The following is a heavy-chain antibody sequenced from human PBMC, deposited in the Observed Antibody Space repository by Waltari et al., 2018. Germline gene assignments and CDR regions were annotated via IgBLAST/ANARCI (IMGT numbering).Heavy chain of an antibody. J-gene: IGHJ4*02. D-gene: IGHD6-13*01. V-gene: IGHV4-34*01. CDR2: INHSGST. CDR1: GGSFSGSY. CDR3: ARGGGIAAAGTRFDY. Sequence: QVQLHQWGAGRFKPSETVSLPCAVYGGSFSGSYWSWIRPPPGKGLEWIGEINHSGSTNYNPSLKSRVTISVDTSKNQFSLKLSSVTAADTAVYYCARGGGIAAAGTRFDYWGQGTLVTVSS.